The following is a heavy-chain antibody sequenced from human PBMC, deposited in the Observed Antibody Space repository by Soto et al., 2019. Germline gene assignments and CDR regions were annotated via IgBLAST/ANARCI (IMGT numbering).Heavy chain of an antibody. CDR1: GLSVTANY. D-gene: IGHD5-18*01. V-gene: IGHV3-53*01. CDR3: ARRDDSETFDI. CDR2: IYRGGGT. Sequence: EVQLVESGGGLIQPGGSLRLICAASGLSVTANYMTWVRQAPGKGLEWLSIIYRGGGTYYADSLKGRAIISRDGSRNMVFLQMNSLTAADAGVYYCARRDDSETFDIWGRGTVVNVSS. J-gene: IGHJ3*02.